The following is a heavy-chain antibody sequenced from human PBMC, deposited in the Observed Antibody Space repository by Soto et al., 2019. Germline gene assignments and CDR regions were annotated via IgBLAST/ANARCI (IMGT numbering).Heavy chain of an antibody. CDR3: ARADIDYGVRRYYYYGMDV. CDR2: IIPIFGTA. J-gene: IGHJ6*02. V-gene: IGHV1-69*13. CDR1: AGTFSSYA. Sequence: GASVKVSCKASAGTFSSYAISWVRQAPGQGLEWMGGIIPIFGTANYAQKFQGRVTITADESTSTAYMELSSLRSEDTAVYYCARADIDYGVRRYYYYGMDVWGQGTTVTVSS. D-gene: IGHD4-17*01.